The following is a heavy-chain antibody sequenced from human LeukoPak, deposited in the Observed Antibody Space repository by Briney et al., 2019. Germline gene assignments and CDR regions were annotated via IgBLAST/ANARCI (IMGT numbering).Heavy chain of an antibody. CDR2: IDTSSTYI. D-gene: IGHD2-21*01. Sequence: GGSLRLSCAASGFTVSSNYMSWVRQAPGKGLEWVSCIDTSSTYIYYADSVKGRFTISRDNAKNSLYLQMNSLRAEDTAVYYCARDIPYYYYMDVWGKGTAVTISS. J-gene: IGHJ6*03. CDR3: ARDIPYYYYMDV. V-gene: IGHV3-21*01. CDR1: GFTVSSNY.